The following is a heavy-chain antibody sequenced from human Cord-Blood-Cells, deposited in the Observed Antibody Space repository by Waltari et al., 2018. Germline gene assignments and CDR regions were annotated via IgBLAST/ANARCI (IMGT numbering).Heavy chain of an antibody. CDR3: ARHPLYYDIWTGVDY. D-gene: IGHD3-9*01. J-gene: IGHJ4*02. Sequence: QLQLQESGPGLVKPSETLSLTCTVSGGSISSSSYYWGWIRQPPGKGLEWIGSIYYSGSTYYNPSLKSRVTISVDTSKNQFSLKLSSVTAADTAVYYCARHPLYYDIWTGVDYWGQGTLVTVSS. CDR2: IYYSGST. V-gene: IGHV4-39*07. CDR1: GGSISSSSYY.